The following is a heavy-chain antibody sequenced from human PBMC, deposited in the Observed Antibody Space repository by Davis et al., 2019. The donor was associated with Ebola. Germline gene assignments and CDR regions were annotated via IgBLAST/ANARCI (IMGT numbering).Heavy chain of an antibody. CDR3: ARVKPSYDSSGYYLGGFDY. CDR2: IIPIFGTA. CDR1: GGTFSSYA. Sequence: SVKVSCKASGGTFSSYAISWVRQAPGQGLEWMGGIIPIFGTANYAQKFQGRVTITADESTSTAYMELSSLRSDDTAVYYCARVKPSYDSSGYYLGGFDYWGQGTLVTVSS. D-gene: IGHD3-22*01. V-gene: IGHV1-69*13. J-gene: IGHJ4*02.